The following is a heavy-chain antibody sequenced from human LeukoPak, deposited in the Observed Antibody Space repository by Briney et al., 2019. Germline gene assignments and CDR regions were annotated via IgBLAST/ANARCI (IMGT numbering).Heavy chain of an antibody. Sequence: PGGSLRLSCAASGFTVSSNYMSWVRQAPGKGLGWVSVIYSGGSTYYADSAKGRFTISRDNSKITLYLQMNSLRAEDTAVYYCARGFGIAAAGTKFDYWGQGTLVTVSS. J-gene: IGHJ4*02. V-gene: IGHV3-66*02. D-gene: IGHD6-13*01. CDR1: GFTVSSNY. CDR3: ARGFGIAAAGTKFDY. CDR2: IYSGGST.